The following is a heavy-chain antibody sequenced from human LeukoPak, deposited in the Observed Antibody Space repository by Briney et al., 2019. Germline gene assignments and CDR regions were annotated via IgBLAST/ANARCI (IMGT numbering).Heavy chain of an antibody. CDR1: GFTFSSYG. D-gene: IGHD1-1*01. Sequence: PGWSLRLSCAASGFTFSSYGMHWVRQAPAKGLEWVAVIWYDGSNKYYADSVKGRFTISRDNSKNTLYLQMNSLRAEDTAVYYCARVGPPDDQEFGMDVWGQGTTVTVSS. J-gene: IGHJ6*02. CDR2: IWYDGSNK. CDR3: ARVGPPDDQEFGMDV. V-gene: IGHV3-33*01.